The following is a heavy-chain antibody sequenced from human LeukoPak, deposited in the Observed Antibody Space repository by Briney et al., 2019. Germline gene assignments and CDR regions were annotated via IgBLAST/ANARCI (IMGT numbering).Heavy chain of an antibody. CDR2: VYYSGST. Sequence: SETLSLTCTVSGGSISTYFWSWIRQPPGKGLEWIGYVYYSGSTNYNPSLKSRVTISVDTSKNHFSLKLSFVTAADTAVYYCARGGSSSPRRAFDIWGQGTMVTVSS. D-gene: IGHD6-13*01. V-gene: IGHV4-59*01. CDR3: ARGGSSSPRRAFDI. J-gene: IGHJ3*02. CDR1: GGSISTYF.